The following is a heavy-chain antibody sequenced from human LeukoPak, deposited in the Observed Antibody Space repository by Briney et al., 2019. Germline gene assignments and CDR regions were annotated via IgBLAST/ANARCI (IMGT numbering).Heavy chain of an antibody. J-gene: IGHJ6*04. CDR3: VRDRAPWGGALGGAKGMDV. Sequence: GGSLRLSCAASGFTFSSYAMSWVRQAPGKGLEWAAVISYEGSVTYYADSVKGRFTISRDNSKNTLDLQMNSLRVEDTAVYYCVRDRAPWGGALGGAKGMDVWGEGTTVTVSS. CDR2: ISYEGSVT. D-gene: IGHD3-10*01. V-gene: IGHV3-30*03. CDR1: GFTFSSYA.